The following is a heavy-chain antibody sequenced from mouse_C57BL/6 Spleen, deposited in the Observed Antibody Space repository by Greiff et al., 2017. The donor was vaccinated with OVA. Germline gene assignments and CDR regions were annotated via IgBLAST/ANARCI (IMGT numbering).Heavy chain of an antibody. Sequence: VKVVKSGAELVKPGASVKISCKASGYAFSSYWMNWVKQRPGKGLEWIGQIYPGDGDTNYNGKFKGKATLTADKSSSTAYMQLSSLTSEDSAVYFCSRGGAGSYAMDYWGQGTSVTVSS. D-gene: IGHD3-3*01. CDR2: IYPGDGDT. CDR1: GYAFSSYW. V-gene: IGHV1-80*01. CDR3: SRGGAGSYAMDY. J-gene: IGHJ4*01.